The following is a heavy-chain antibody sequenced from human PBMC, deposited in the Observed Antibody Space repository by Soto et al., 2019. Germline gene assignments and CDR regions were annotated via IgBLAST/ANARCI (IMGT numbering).Heavy chain of an antibody. CDR2: INWNGGST. CDR3: AREYSLAVVLPGY. CDR1: GFTLDNYG. V-gene: IGHV3-20*04. Sequence: GWSLGLSCAACGFTLDNYGMSWVCKVPGKGLEWVSGINWNGGSTGYADSVKGRFTISRDNSANTVFLQMDSLRAEDTAVYYCAREYSLAVVLPGYWGQGTLVTVSS. J-gene: IGHJ4*02. D-gene: IGHD2-15*01.